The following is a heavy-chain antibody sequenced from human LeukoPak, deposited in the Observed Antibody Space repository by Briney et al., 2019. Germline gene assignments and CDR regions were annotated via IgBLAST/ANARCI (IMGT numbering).Heavy chain of an antibody. CDR1: GFPFSNYW. D-gene: IGHD3-10*01. CDR3: VRVIMRLVTSDY. Sequence: PGGSLRLSCAASGFPFSNYWMSWVRQAPGKGLEWVANIKQDGSERYYVDSVKGRFTISRDNAKNSLYLQMNSLRVEDTAVYYCVRVIMRLVTSDYWGQGTPVTVSS. V-gene: IGHV3-7*01. J-gene: IGHJ4*02. CDR2: IKQDGSER.